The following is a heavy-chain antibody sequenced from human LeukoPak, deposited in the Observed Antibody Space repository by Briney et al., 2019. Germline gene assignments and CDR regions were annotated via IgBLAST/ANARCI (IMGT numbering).Heavy chain of an antibody. CDR1: GGTFSSYA. J-gene: IGHJ6*03. CDR2: VIPIFGTA. Sequence: SVKVSCKASGGTFSSYAISWVRQAPGQGLEWMGGVIPIFGTANYAQKFQGRVTITTDESTSTAYMELSSLRSEDTAVYYCARGGTDYYYYMDVWGKGTTVTVSS. CDR3: ARGGTDYYYYMDV. V-gene: IGHV1-69*05. D-gene: IGHD1-26*01.